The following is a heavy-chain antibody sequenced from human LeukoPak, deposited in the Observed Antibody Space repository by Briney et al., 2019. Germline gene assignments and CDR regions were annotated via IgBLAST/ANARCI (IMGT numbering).Heavy chain of an antibody. V-gene: IGHV3-48*01. J-gene: IGHJ4*02. D-gene: IGHD2/OR15-2a*01. CDR1: GFTYSSYS. Sequence: GGSLRLSCAASGFTYSSYSMNWVRQAPGKGLEWVSYISGSSSTMYYADSVKGRFTISSDSSTDSLYLQMNSLRAEDTAVYYCARDSFYRFDYWGQGALVTVSS. CDR2: ISGSSSTM. CDR3: ARDSFYRFDY.